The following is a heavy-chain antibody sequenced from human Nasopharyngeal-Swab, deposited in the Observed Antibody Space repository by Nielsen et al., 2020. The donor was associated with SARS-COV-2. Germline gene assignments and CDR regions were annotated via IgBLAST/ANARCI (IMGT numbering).Heavy chain of an antibody. Sequence: GGSLRLSWAASGFTFSNAWMSWVRQAPGKGLEWVGRIKSKTDGGTTDYAAPVKGRFTISRDDSKNTLYLQMNSLKTEDTAVYYCGKAVAGTVDYWGQGTLVTVSS. J-gene: IGHJ4*02. CDR1: GFTFSNAW. CDR3: GKAVAGTVDY. CDR2: IKSKTDGGTT. D-gene: IGHD6-19*01. V-gene: IGHV3-15*01.